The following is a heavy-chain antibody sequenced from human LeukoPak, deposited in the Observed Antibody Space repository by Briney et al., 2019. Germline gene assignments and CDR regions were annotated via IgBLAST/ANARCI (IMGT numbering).Heavy chain of an antibody. J-gene: IGHJ4*02. D-gene: IGHD6-25*01. CDR1: GGSFSGYY. CDR3: ARVPYSSGEPSDY. CDR2: INHSGST. Sequence: PSETLSLTCAVYGGSFSGYYWSWIRQPPGKGLEWIGEINHSGSTNYNPSLKSRVTISVDTSKNQFSLKLSSVTAADTAVYYCARVPYSSGEPSDYWGQGTLVTVSS. V-gene: IGHV4-34*01.